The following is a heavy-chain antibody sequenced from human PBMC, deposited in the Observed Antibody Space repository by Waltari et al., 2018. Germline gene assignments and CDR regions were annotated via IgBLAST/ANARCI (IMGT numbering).Heavy chain of an antibody. J-gene: IGHJ4*02. CDR1: GASTSSSNY. CDR3: ARELGN. V-gene: IGHV4-61*02. CDR2: IYTSGST. Sequence: QVQLQESGPGLVKPSQTLSLTCAVSGASTSSSNYCSWIRQPPGKGPEWIGLIYTSGSTNYNPSLKSRVTISVDASKNQFSLKLSSVTAADTAVYYCARELGNWGQGTLVTVSA.